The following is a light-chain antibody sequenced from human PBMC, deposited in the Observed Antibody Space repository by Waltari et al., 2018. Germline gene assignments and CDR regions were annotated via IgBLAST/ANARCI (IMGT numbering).Light chain of an antibody. CDR3: SSYTSSSTYV. CDR1: SSDVGGYNY. Sequence: LTQPASVSGSPGQSITISCTGTSSDVGGYNYVSWYQQHPGKAPKLMIYEVSNRPSGVSNRFSGSKSGNTASLTISGLQAEDEADYYCSSYTSSSTYVFGTGTKVTVL. V-gene: IGLV2-14*01. CDR2: EVS. J-gene: IGLJ1*01.